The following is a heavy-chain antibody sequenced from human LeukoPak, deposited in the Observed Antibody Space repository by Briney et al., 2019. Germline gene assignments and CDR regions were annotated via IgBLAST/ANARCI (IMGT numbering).Heavy chain of an antibody. D-gene: IGHD5-18*01. V-gene: IGHV3-33*01. CDR2: IWYDGTNK. J-gene: IGHJ6*02. Sequence: GGSLTLSCAASGFTFSSYGMHWVRQPPGKGLEWLAVIWYDGTNKNYADSVKGRFSISRDNSKNTLYLQMTSLRAENTAVYYCARDWIRGCNYYYYGMEVWGQGTTVTVSS. CDR3: ARDWIRGCNYYYYGMEV. CDR1: GFTFSSYG.